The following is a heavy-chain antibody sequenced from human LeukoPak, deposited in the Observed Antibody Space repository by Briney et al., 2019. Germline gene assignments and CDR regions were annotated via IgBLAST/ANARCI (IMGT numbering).Heavy chain of an antibody. CDR2: ITCNPGST. CDR1: GFTFDDYG. CDR3: ARIAAAGEIDY. Sequence: XGSLRLSCAASGFTFDDYGMSWVRQAPGKGVEGVSPITCNPGSTGYPHSVKRRFTISTDNAKTSLYLQMNSLRAEDTALYHCARIAAAGEIDYWGQGTLVTVSS. J-gene: IGHJ4*02. V-gene: IGHV3-20*01. D-gene: IGHD6-13*01.